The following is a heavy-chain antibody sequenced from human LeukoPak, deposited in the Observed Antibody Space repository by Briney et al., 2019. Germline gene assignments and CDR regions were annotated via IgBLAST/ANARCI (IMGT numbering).Heavy chain of an antibody. CDR1: GFTFSNYG. J-gene: IGHJ5*02. V-gene: IGHV3-21*01. D-gene: IGHD3-10*01. CDR2: ITTISHYI. CDR3: ARSGGPGTYHQLRYNWFDP. Sequence: GGYLRLSCAASGFTFSNYGMSWVRQAPGKGLEWLSSITTISHYIYYAGAVRGRFTISRDNAKNSLYLQMNSLRGEDTAVYYCARSGGPGTYHQLRYNWFDPWGQGTLVTVSS.